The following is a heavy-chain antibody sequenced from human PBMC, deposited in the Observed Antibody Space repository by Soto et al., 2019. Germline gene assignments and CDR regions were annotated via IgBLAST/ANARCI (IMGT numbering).Heavy chain of an antibody. CDR1: DGSISSSSYY. D-gene: IGHD1-20*01. Sequence: SETLSLTCTVSDGSISSSSYYWGWIRQPPGKGLEWIGSIYYSGSTYYNPPLKSRVTISVGTSKNQFSLKLSSVTAADTAVYYCARHRYNWNYQYYYGMDVWGQGTTVTVSS. CDR2: IYYSGST. CDR3: ARHRYNWNYQYYYGMDV. V-gene: IGHV4-39*01. J-gene: IGHJ6*02.